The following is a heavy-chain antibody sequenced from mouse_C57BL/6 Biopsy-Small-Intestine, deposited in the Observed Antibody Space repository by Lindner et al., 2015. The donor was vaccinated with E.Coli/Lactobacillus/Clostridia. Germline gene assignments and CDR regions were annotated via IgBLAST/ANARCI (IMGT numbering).Heavy chain of an antibody. Sequence: VQLQESGPELVKPGASVKISCKASGYAFSSSWMNWVKQRPGKGLEWIGRIYPGDGDTNYNGKFKGKATLTADKSSSTAYMQLSSLTSEDSAVYFCARWLYYGSSPYWYVRCLGHRDHGHRLL. CDR3: ARWLYYGSSPYWYVRC. V-gene: IGHV1-82*01. J-gene: IGHJ1*03. D-gene: IGHD1-1*01. CDR1: GYAFSSSW. CDR2: IYPGDGDT.